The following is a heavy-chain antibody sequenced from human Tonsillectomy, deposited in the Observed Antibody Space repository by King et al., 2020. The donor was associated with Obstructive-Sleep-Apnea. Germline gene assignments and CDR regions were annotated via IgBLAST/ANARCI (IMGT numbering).Heavy chain of an antibody. CDR3: AKDMRGTTMYYFYYGMDV. CDR2: ISLYGAIT. Sequence: VQLVESGGVVVQPGGSLRLSCAASGFTFDDYTMHWVRQAPGKGLEWVSLISLYGAITYYADSVKGGFTISRDTSNNSLYLQMNSLRTEDTALYYCAKDMRGTTMYYFYYGMDVWGQGTTVTVSS. D-gene: IGHD4-17*01. CDR1: GFTFDDYT. J-gene: IGHJ6*02. V-gene: IGHV3-43*01.